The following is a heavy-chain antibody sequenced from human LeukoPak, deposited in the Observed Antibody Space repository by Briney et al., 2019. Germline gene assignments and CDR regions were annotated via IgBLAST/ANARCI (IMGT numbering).Heavy chain of an antibody. CDR1: GGSISSNSYY. J-gene: IGHJ3*02. D-gene: IGHD6-13*01. CDR3: ARDPSSSTKNAFDI. Sequence: TSETLSLTCTVSGGSISSNSYYWGWIRQPPGKGLEWIGSIYYSGSTYYNPSLKSRVTISVDTSKNQFSLKLSSVTAADTAVYYCARDPSSSTKNAFDIWGQGTMVTVSS. V-gene: IGHV4-39*07. CDR2: IYYSGST.